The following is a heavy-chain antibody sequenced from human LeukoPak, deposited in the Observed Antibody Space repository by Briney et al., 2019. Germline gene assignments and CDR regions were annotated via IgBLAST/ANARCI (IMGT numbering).Heavy chain of an antibody. CDR2: INHSGST. D-gene: IGHD3-10*01. Sequence: SESLSLTRVLYLGSLSVYYWSWIRPPPGKGREWMGEINHSGSTNYNPSLKSRVTISVDTYNNQYSLKLSSVTAADTAVYYCARLALRITMVRGVISFDYWGQGTLVTVSS. J-gene: IGHJ4*02. V-gene: IGHV4-34*01. CDR1: LGSLSVYY. CDR3: ARLALRITMVRGVISFDY.